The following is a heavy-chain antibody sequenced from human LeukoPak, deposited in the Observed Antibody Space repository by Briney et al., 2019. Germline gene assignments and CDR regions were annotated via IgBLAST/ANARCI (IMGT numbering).Heavy chain of an antibody. V-gene: IGHV4-34*01. CDR2: INHSGST. CDR1: GGSFSGYY. CDR3: ARPNSSGWYRSFDY. J-gene: IGHJ4*02. D-gene: IGHD6-19*01. Sequence: SETLALTCAVYGGSFSGYYWSWIRQPPGKGLEWIGEINHSGSTNYNPSLKSRVTISVDTSKNQFSLKLSSVTAADTAVYYCARPNSSGWYRSFDYCGQGTLVTVSS.